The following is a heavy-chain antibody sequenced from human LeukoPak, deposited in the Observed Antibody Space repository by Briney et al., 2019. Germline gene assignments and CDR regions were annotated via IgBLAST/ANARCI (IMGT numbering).Heavy chain of an antibody. CDR2: IYYSGST. D-gene: IGHD3-9*01. V-gene: IGHV4-59*08. CDR3: ARKVHYDILTGYPTGHFDY. CDR1: GGSISSCY. Sequence: SETLSLTCTVSGGSISSCYWSWIRQPQGKGLEWIGYIYYSGSTNYNPSLKSRVTISVDTSKNQFSLKLGSVTAADTAVYYCARKVHYDILTGYPTGHFDYWGQGTLVTVSS. J-gene: IGHJ4*02.